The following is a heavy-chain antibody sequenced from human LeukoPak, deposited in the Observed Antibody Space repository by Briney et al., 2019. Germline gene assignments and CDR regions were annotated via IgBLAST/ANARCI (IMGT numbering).Heavy chain of an antibody. CDR3: ARVPTVTFFDY. Sequence: PSETLSLTCTVSGDSISTSNSYWGWIRQPPGKGLEWIGSIYYSRSTYYNPSLKSRVTISVDTSKNQFSLKLSSVTAADTAVYYCARVPTVTFFDYWGQGTLVTVSS. CDR2: IYYSRST. V-gene: IGHV4-39*01. J-gene: IGHJ4*02. CDR1: GDSISTSNSY. D-gene: IGHD4-17*01.